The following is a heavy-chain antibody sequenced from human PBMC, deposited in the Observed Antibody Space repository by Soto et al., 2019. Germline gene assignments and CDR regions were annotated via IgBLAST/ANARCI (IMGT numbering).Heavy chain of an antibody. Sequence: QLQLQESGPGLVKPSGTLSLTCTVSGGSISSSSYYWSWIRQPPGKGLEWIGRIYYSGSTYYNPSFQRQLPIALHPTKYEFSMRLCVVSAAVTGAYYCDRYRRQGNFVYDGESFRYACDTWGQGTTVTVSS. J-gene: IGHJ6*02. CDR1: GGSISSSSYY. D-gene: IGHD3-16*02. V-gene: IGHV4-39*01. CDR3: DRYRRQGNFVYDGESFRYACDT. CDR2: IYYSGST.